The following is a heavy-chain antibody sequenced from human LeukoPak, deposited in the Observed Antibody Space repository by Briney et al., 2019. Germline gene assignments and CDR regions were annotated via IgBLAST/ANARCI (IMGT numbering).Heavy chain of an antibody. D-gene: IGHD4-17*01. CDR1: GFTFSSYS. CDR3: ARDVGDYAPMGAFDI. J-gene: IGHJ3*02. Sequence: GGSLRLSCAASGFTFSSYSMNWVRQAPGKGLEWVSSISSSSYIYYADSVKGRFTISRDNAKNSLYLQMNSLRAEDTAVYYCARDVGDYAPMGAFDIWGQGTMVTVSS. CDR2: ISSSSYI. V-gene: IGHV3-21*01.